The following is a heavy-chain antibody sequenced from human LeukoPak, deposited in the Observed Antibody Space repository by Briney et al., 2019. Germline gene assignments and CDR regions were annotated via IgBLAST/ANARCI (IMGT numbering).Heavy chain of an antibody. CDR1: GGSISSHY. CDR3: ARELYSSSSDWFDP. Sequence: SETLSLTCTVSGGSISSHYWSWIRQPPGKGLEWIGYIYYSGSTNYNPSLKSRVTISVDTSKNQFSLKLSSVTAADTAVYYCARELYSSSSDWFDPWGQGTLVTVFS. V-gene: IGHV4-59*11. J-gene: IGHJ5*02. D-gene: IGHD6-6*01. CDR2: IYYSGST.